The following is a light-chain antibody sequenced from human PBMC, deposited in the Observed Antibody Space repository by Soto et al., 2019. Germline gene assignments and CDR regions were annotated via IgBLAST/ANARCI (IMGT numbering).Light chain of an antibody. CDR3: QQHINWPLT. CDR2: EVS. CDR1: QTVSSS. V-gene: IGKV3-11*01. Sequence: EIVLTQSPATLSLSPGERATLSCRASQTVSSSLAWYQQKPGQAPRLLIYEVSNRATGIPARFSGSGSGADFTLTISSLEPADFALYYCQQHINWPLTFGGGTKV. J-gene: IGKJ4*01.